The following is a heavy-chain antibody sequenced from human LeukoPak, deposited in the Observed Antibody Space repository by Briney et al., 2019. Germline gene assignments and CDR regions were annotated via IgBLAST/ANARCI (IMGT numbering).Heavy chain of an antibody. V-gene: IGHV4-39*02. CDR3: ARRAAKGGFDY. CDR1: GGSISSSSYY. J-gene: IGHJ4*02. Sequence: SETLSLTCTVSGGSISSSSYYWGWIRQPPGKRLEWIGNTYYSGSTHYNPSLKSRVTISGDTSENHFSLKLSSVTAADTAVYYCARRAAKGGFDYWGQGTLVTVSS. D-gene: IGHD6-13*01. CDR2: TYYSGST.